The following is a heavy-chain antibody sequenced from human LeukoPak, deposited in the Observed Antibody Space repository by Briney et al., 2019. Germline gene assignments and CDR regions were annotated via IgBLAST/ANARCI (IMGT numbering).Heavy chain of an antibody. D-gene: IGHD2-2*01. CDR1: GYSISSGNY. Sequence: SETLSLTCTVSGYSISSGNYWDWIRQPPGKGLEWIGSIYHSGSTYYNPSLKSRVTISVDTSKNQFSLKLSSVTAADTAVYYCAKRYCSSTTCYDDKGAFDYWGQGTLVTVSS. CDR3: AKRYCSSTTCYDDKGAFDY. CDR2: IYHSGST. V-gene: IGHV4-38-2*02. J-gene: IGHJ4*02.